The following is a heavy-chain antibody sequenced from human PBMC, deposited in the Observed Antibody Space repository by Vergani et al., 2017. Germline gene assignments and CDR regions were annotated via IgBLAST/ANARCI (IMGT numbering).Heavy chain of an antibody. V-gene: IGHV3-48*01. Sequence: EVQLLESGGGSAQPGGSLRLSCTASGFIFSTYAMSWVRQAPGKGLEWVSYISSSSSTIYYADSVKGRFTISRDNAKNSLYLQMNSLRAEDTAVYYCARDGASSGWDYWGQGTLVTVSS. CDR3: ARDGASSGWDY. CDR1: GFIFSTYA. D-gene: IGHD6-19*01. J-gene: IGHJ4*02. CDR2: ISSSSSTI.